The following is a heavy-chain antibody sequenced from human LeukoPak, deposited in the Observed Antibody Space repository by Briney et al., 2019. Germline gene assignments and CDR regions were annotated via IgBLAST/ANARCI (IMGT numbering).Heavy chain of an antibody. D-gene: IGHD5-24*01. Sequence: SETLSLTCAVYGGSFSGYYWSWIRQPPGKGLEWIGEINHSGSTNYNPSLKSRVTISVDTSKNQFSLKLSSVTAADTAVYYCATAMGVVEMATIDRGSPPHDAFDIWGQGTMVTVSS. CDR1: GGSFSGYY. CDR2: INHSGST. J-gene: IGHJ3*02. CDR3: ATAMGVVEMATIDRGSPPHDAFDI. V-gene: IGHV4-34*01.